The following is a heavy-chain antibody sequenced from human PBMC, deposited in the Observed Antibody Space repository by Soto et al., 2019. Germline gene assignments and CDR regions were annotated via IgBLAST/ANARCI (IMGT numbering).Heavy chain of an antibody. CDR2: IYYSGST. V-gene: IGHV4-39*01. Sequence: SETLSLTCTVSGGSISSSSYYWGWIRQPPGKRLEWIGSIYYSGSTYYNPSLKSRVTISVDTSKNQFSLKLSSVTAADTAVYYCARRNFGAAAGTQPPPGRYNWFDPWGQGTLVTVSS. CDR1: GGSISSSSYY. D-gene: IGHD6-13*01. CDR3: ARRNFGAAAGTQPPPGRYNWFDP. J-gene: IGHJ5*02.